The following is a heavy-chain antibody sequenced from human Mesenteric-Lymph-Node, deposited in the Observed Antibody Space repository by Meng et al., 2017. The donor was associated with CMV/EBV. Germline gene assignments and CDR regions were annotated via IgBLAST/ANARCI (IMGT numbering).Heavy chain of an antibody. CDR1: GFTYSDYY. CDR2: ISSSGSTI. CDR3: AKEEGIVVVIAIVHFDY. Sequence: GGSLRLSCAASGFTYSDYYMSWIRQAPGKGLEWVSYISSSGSTIYYADSVKGRFTISRDNSKNTLYLQMNSLRAEDTAVYYCAKEEGIVVVIAIVHFDYWGQGTLVTVSS. J-gene: IGHJ4*02. D-gene: IGHD2-21*01. V-gene: IGHV3-11*01.